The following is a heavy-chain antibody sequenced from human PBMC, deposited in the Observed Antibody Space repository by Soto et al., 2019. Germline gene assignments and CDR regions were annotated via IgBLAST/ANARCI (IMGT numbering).Heavy chain of an antibody. D-gene: IGHD3-10*01. CDR1: GYTHTSYA. V-gene: IGHV1-3*01. CDR3: ARDRITLVRGVIIKVGLDY. Sequence: ASVKVSCKASGYTHTSYAMHWVRQAPGQRLEWMGWINADNGNTKYSQKFQGRVTITRDTSASTAYMELNSLRSEDTAVYYCARDRITLVRGVIIKVGLDYWGQGTLVTVSS. CDR2: INADNGNT. J-gene: IGHJ4*02.